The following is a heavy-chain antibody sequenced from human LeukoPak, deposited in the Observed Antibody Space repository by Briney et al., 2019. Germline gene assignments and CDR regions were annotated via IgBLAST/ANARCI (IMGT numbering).Heavy chain of an antibody. CDR1: GGSISSGGYY. CDR2: IYYSGST. D-gene: IGHD3-22*01. CDR3: ARVVVYYYGMDV. V-gene: IGHV4-31*11. J-gene: IGHJ6*02. Sequence: SETLSLTCAVSGGSISSGGYYWSWIRQHPGKGLEWIGYIYYSGSTYYNPSLKSRVTISVDTSKNQFSLKLSSVTAADTAVYYCARVVVYYYGMDVWGQGTTVTVSS.